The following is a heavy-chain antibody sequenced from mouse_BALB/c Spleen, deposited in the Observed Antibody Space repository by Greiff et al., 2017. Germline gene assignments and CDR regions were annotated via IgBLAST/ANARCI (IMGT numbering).Heavy chain of an antibody. Sequence: VQLQESGAELAKPGASVKMSCKASGYTFTSYWMHWVKQRPGQGLEWIGYINPSTGYTEYNQKFKDKATLTADTSSNTAYLQLSSLTSEDTAVYYCAVGGNSDYWGQGTTLTVSS. CDR1: GYTFTSYW. CDR2: INPSTGYT. V-gene: IGHV1-7*01. D-gene: IGHD2-14*01. J-gene: IGHJ2*01. CDR3: AVGGNSDY.